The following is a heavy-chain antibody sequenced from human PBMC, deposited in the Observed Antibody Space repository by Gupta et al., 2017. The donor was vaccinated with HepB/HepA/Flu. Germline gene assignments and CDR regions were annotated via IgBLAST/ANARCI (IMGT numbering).Heavy chain of an antibody. CDR3: ARELSPRGYSGYDYAFDI. D-gene: IGHD5-12*01. CDR1: GGTFSSYA. CDR2: IIPIFGTA. Sequence: QVQLVQSGAEVKKPGSSVKVSCKASGGTFSSYAISWVRQAPGQGLEWMGGIIPIFGTANYAQKFQGRVTITADKSTSTAYMELSSLRSEDTAVYYCARELSPRGYSGYDYAFDIWGQGTMVTVSS. J-gene: IGHJ3*02. V-gene: IGHV1-69*06.